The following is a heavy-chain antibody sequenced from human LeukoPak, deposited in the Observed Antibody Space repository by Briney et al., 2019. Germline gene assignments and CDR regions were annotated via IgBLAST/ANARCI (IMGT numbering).Heavy chain of an antibody. V-gene: IGHV1-69*13. CDR3: ARGVAAAGKVTIYFDY. CDR1: GGTFSSYA. Sequence: ASVKVSCKASGGTFSSYAISWVRQAPGQGLEWMGGIIPIFGTANYAQKFQGRVTITADESTSTAYMELSSLRSEDTAVYYCARGVAAAGKVTIYFDYWGQGTLVTVSS. J-gene: IGHJ4*02. D-gene: IGHD6-13*01. CDR2: IIPIFGTA.